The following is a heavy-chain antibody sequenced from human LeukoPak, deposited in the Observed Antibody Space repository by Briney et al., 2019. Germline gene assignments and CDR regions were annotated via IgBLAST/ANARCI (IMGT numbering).Heavy chain of an antibody. V-gene: IGHV5-51*01. Sequence: GESLKISCKASGYSFTSYSIGWVRQMPGKGLDWMGIIHPGDSDTRYSPSFEGQVTISADKSISTAYLQWSSLKASDTAMYYCASTRSWHRYGYGYWGQGTLVTVSS. D-gene: IGHD5-18*01. CDR1: GYSFTSYS. CDR2: IHPGDSDT. J-gene: IGHJ4*02. CDR3: ASTRSWHRYGYGY.